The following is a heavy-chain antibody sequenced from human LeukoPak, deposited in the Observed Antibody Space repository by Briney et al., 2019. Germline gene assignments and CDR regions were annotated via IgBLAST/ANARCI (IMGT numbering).Heavy chain of an antibody. V-gene: IGHV3-23*01. J-gene: IGHJ5*02. Sequence: GGSLRLSCAATGFTLIHYVMHWVRQAPGRGVEWVSVISCSGGTTYYADSVKGRFTISRDNSKNTLYLQMNSLRAEDTALYYCAKDHWNYYDSSGFYDHWGQGTLVTVSS. CDR3: AKDHWNYYDSSGFYDH. CDR1: GFTLIHYV. D-gene: IGHD3-22*01. CDR2: ISCSGGTT.